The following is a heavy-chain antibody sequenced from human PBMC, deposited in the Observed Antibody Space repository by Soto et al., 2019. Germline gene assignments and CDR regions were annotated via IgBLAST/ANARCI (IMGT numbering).Heavy chain of an antibody. J-gene: IGHJ4*02. D-gene: IGHD3-9*01. CDR1: GYTLTELS. CDR2: FDPEDGET. CDR3: ATSDSLTGYYFDY. V-gene: IGHV1-24*01. Sequence: ASVKVSGKVSGYTLTELSMHWVRQAPGKGLEWMGGFDPEDGETIYAQKFQGRVTMTEDTSTDTAYMELSSLRSEDTAVYYCATSDSLTGYYFDYWGQGTLVTVSS.